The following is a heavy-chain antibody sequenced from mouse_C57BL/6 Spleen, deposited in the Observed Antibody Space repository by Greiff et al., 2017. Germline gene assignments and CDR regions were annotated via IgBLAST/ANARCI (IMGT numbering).Heavy chain of an antibody. CDR1: GFTFSSYA. CDR3: ATVVATGDYAMDY. J-gene: IGHJ4*01. CDR2: ISDGGSYT. Sequence: DVHLVESGGGLVKPGGSLKLSCAASGFTFSSYAMSWVRQTPEKRLEWVATISDGGSYTYYPDNVKGRFTISRDNAKNNLYLQMSHLKSEDTAMYYCATVVATGDYAMDYWGQGTSVTVSS. D-gene: IGHD1-1*01. V-gene: IGHV5-4*01.